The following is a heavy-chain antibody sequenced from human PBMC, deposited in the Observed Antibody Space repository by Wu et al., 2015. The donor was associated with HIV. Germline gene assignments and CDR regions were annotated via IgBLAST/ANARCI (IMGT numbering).Heavy chain of an antibody. D-gene: IGHD3-22*01. Sequence: QVQLVQSGAEVKKPGSSVKVSCKASGGTFSSYAISWVRQAPGQGLEWMGGTIPIFKTANYAQKFQGRVTLTADESTSTAYMELSSLRSEDTAVYYCASFDSSGYYYYYYGMDVWGQGTTVTVS. CDR2: TIPIFKTA. CDR3: ASFDSSGYYYYYYGMDV. CDR1: GGTFSSYA. V-gene: IGHV1-69*12. J-gene: IGHJ6*02.